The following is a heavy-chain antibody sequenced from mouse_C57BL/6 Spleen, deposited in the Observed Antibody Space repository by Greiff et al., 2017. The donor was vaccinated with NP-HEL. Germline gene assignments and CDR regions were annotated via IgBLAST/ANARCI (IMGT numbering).Heavy chain of an antibody. V-gene: IGHV5-17*01. CDR2: ISSGSSTI. D-gene: IGHD2-2*01. CDR1: GFTFSDYG. J-gene: IGHJ4*01. Sequence: EVQVVESGGGLVKPGGSLKLSCAASGFTFSDYGMHWVRQAPEKGLEWVAYISSGSSTIYYADTVKGRFTISRDNAKNTLFLQMTSLRSEDTAMYYCASYGYDVAYAMDYWGQGTSVTVSS. CDR3: ASYGYDVAYAMDY.